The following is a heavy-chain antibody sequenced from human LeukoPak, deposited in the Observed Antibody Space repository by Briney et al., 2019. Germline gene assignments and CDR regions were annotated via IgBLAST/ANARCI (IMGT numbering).Heavy chain of an antibody. CDR2: ISGSGDST. CDR1: GFTFSSFV. Sequence: GGSLRLSCAASGFTFSSFVMSWVRQAPGMGPEWVSAISGSGDSTYYADSVKGRFTISRDNSKNTLHLQMNSLRAEDTAVYYCAKCLGAFDIWGQGTMVTVSS. J-gene: IGHJ3*02. CDR3: AKCLGAFDI. V-gene: IGHV3-23*01.